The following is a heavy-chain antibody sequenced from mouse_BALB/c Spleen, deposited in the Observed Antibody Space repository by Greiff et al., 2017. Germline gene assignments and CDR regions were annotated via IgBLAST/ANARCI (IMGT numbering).Heavy chain of an antibody. CDR3: APYDYDWYFDV. D-gene: IGHD2-4*01. V-gene: IGHV14-3*02. Sequence: EVKLVESGAELVKPGASVKLSCTASGFNIKDTYMHWVKQRPEQGLEWIGRIDPANGNTKYDPKFQGKATITADTSSNTAYLQLSSLTSEDTAVYYCAPYDYDWYFDVWGAGTTVTVSS. CDR2: IDPANGNT. J-gene: IGHJ1*01. CDR1: GFNIKDTY.